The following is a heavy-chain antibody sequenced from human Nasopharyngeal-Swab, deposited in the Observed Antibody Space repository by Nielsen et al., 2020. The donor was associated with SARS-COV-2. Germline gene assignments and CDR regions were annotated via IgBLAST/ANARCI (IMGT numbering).Heavy chain of an antibody. CDR2: IKSKTDGGTT. CDR1: GFTFSNAW. D-gene: IGHD5-18*01. Sequence: GESLKISCAASGFTFSNAWMSWVRQAPGKGLEWVGRIKSKTDGGTTDYAAPVKGKFTISRDDSKNTLYLQMNSLKTEDTAVYYCTTGKGGYNYGHTDFDYWGQGTLVTVSS. V-gene: IGHV3-15*01. J-gene: IGHJ4*02. CDR3: TTGKGGYNYGHTDFDY.